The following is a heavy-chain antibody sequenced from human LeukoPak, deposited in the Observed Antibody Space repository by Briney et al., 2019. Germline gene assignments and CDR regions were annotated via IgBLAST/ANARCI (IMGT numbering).Heavy chain of an antibody. Sequence: GASVKVSCKASGYTFTSYGISWVRQAPGQGLEWMGWISAYNGNTNYAQKLQGRVTMTTDTSTSTAYMELRSLRSEDTAVYYCWGIRDYNDYSGNWGQGNLVTVSS. CDR1: GYTFTSYG. J-gene: IGHJ4*02. CDR2: ISAYNGNT. D-gene: IGHD4-11*01. CDR3: WGIRDYNDYSGN. V-gene: IGHV1-18*01.